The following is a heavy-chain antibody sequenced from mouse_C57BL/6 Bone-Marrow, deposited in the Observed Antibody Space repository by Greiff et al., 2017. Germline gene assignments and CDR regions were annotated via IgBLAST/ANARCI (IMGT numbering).Heavy chain of an antibody. J-gene: IGHJ2*01. CDR3: TADKFITTEVSYFDY. D-gene: IGHD1-1*01. V-gene: IGHV14-4*01. CDR2: IDPENGDT. CDR1: GFNIKDDY. Sequence: VQLKQSGAELVRPGASVKLSCTASGFNIKDDYMHWVKQRPEQGLEWIGWIDPENGDTEYASKFQGKATITADTSSNTAYLQLSSLKSEETAVYYCTADKFITTEVSYFDYWSQGTTLAVSS.